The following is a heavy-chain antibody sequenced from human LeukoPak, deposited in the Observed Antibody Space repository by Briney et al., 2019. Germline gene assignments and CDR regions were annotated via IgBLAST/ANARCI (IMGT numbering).Heavy chain of an antibody. CDR2: IIPIFGTA. D-gene: IGHD6-6*01. CDR1: GGTFSSYA. V-gene: IGHV1-69*01. CDR3: ARDSQSSWAARQRGGAFDI. Sequence: VASVKVSCKASGGTFSSYAISWVRQAPGQGLEWMGGIIPIFGTANYAQKFQGRVTITADESTSTAYMELSSLRSEDTAVYYCARDSQSSWAARQRGGAFDIWGQGTMVTVSS. J-gene: IGHJ3*02.